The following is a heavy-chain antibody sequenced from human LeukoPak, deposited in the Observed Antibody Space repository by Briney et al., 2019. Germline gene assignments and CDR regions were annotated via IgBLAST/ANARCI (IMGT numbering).Heavy chain of an antibody. D-gene: IGHD3-10*01. V-gene: IGHV4-39*02. CDR3: ARHSGSGSLSRPFDP. J-gene: IGHJ5*02. CDR2: VYYTGST. Sequence: PSETLSLTCTVSGDSVTSGGFYWAWLRQPPGRGLEWIATVYYTGSTYYNPSLNSRVTIPIDTSKNHFSLKLRSVVAPDTAVYYCARHSGSGSLSRPFDPWGQGTLVTVSS. CDR1: GDSVTSGGFY.